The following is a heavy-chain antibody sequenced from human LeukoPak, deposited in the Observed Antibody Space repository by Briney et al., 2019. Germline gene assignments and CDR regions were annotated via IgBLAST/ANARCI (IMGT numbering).Heavy chain of an antibody. Sequence: PGGSLRLSCAASGFTFSDYYMSWIRQAPGKGLEWVSYISSSSSYTNYADSVKGRFTISRDNAKNSLYLQMNSLRAADTAVYYCARDSDSSSWYDRDYYYYYGMDVWGKGTTVTVSS. J-gene: IGHJ6*04. CDR2: ISSSSSYT. CDR3: ARDSDSSSWYDRDYYYYYGMDV. CDR1: GFTFSDYY. D-gene: IGHD6-13*01. V-gene: IGHV3-11*06.